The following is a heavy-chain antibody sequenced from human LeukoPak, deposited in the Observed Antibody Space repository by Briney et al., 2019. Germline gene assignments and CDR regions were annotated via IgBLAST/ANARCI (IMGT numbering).Heavy chain of an antibody. CDR3: ARGYMTTVTTGTDY. Sequence: PGRSLRLSCAASGFTFSSYGMHWVRQAPGKGLEWVAVIWYDGSNKYYADSVKGRFTISRDNSKNTLYLQMNSLRAEDTAVYYCARGYMTTVTTGTDYWGQGTLVTVSS. CDR1: GFTFSSYG. D-gene: IGHD4-17*01. CDR2: IWYDGSNK. V-gene: IGHV3-33*01. J-gene: IGHJ4*02.